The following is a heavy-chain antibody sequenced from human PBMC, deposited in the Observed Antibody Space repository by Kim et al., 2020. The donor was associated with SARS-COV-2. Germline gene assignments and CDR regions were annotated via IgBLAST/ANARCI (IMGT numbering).Heavy chain of an antibody. D-gene: IGHD3-10*01. CDR1: GGSISSSSYY. Sequence: SETLSLTCTVSGGSISSSSYYWGWIRQPPGKGLEWIGSIYYSGSTYYNPSLKSRVTISVDTSKNQFSLKLSSVTAADTAVYYCARRNYYGSGSYYNDHYYYYGMDVWGQGTTVTVSS. J-gene: IGHJ6*02. CDR2: IYYSGST. CDR3: ARRNYYGSGSYYNDHYYYYGMDV. V-gene: IGHV4-39*01.